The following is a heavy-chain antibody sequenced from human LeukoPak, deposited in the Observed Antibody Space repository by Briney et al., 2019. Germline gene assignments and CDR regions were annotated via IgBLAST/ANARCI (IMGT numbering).Heavy chain of an antibody. CDR3: ARGGSSSWYSYYYYYYMDV. Sequence: PSETLSLTCAVYGGSFSGYYWSWIRQPPGKGLEWIGEINHSGSTNYNPSLKSRVTISVDTSKNQFFLKLSSVTAADTAVYYCARGGSSSWYSYYYYYYMDVWGKGTTVTVSS. V-gene: IGHV4-34*01. CDR1: GGSFSGYY. CDR2: INHSGST. D-gene: IGHD6-13*01. J-gene: IGHJ6*03.